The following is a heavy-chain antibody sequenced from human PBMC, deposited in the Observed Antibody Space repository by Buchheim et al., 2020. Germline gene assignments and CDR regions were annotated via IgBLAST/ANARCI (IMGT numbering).Heavy chain of an antibody. CDR1: GFTFSSYG. J-gene: IGHJ4*02. CDR2: ISYDGSNK. D-gene: IGHD2-8*02. V-gene: IGHV3-30*18. Sequence: QVQLVESGGGVVQPGRSLRLSCAASGFTFSSYGMHWVRQAPGKGLEWVAVISYDGSNKYYADSVKGRFTISRDNSKNTLYLQMNSLRAEDTAVYYCAKDFSGGGILVYWGQGTL. CDR3: AKDFSGGGILVY.